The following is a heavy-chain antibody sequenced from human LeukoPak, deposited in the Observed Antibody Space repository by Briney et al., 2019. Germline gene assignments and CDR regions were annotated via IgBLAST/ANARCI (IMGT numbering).Heavy chain of an antibody. D-gene: IGHD5-24*01. CDR3: ARGGWLQPFDC. Sequence: WETLSLTCTVSGGSISSHYWSCIRQPPGKGLEWIGYIYYSGSTNYNPSLKSRVTISVDTSKNQFSLKLSSVTAADTAVYCCARGGWLQPFDCWGQGTLVTVSS. V-gene: IGHV4-59*11. CDR2: IYYSGST. J-gene: IGHJ4*02. CDR1: GGSISSHY.